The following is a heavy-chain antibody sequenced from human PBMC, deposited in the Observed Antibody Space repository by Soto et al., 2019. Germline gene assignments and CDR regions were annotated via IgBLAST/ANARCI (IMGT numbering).Heavy chain of an antibody. J-gene: IGHJ4*02. CDR2: ISSSSDNI. Sequence: LVESGGGLVSPGGSLRLSSVASGFRFSDHSMTWVRQSPGKGLQWIAYISSSSDNIYYAESVRGRFTVSRDNAKNVLFLEINSLRDDDTATYYCTRLPKGSLVTAWGQGTRVTVSS. CDR1: GFRFSDHS. CDR3: TRLPKGSLVTA. V-gene: IGHV3-48*02. D-gene: IGHD2-21*02.